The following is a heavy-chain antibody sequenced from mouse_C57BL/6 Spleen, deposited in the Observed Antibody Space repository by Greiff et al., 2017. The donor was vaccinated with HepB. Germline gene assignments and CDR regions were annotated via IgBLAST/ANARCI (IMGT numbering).Heavy chain of an antibody. CDR2: IYPGDGDT. CDR3: AREDDYGSSFYFDY. Sequence: VQLQQSGPELVKPGASVKISCKASGYAFSSSWMNWVKQRPGKGLEWIGRIYPGDGDTNYNGKFKGKATLTADKSSSTAYMQLSSLTSEDSAVYFCAREDDYGSSFYFDYWGQGTTLTVSS. D-gene: IGHD1-1*01. J-gene: IGHJ2*01. CDR1: GYAFSSSW. V-gene: IGHV1-82*01.